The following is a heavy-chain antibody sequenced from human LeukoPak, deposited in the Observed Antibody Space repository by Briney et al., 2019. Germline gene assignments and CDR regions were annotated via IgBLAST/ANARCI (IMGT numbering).Heavy chain of an antibody. Sequence: PSETLSLTCTVSGGSISSYHWSWIRQPPGKGLEWIGYIYYSGSTNYNPSLKSRVTISVDTSKDQFSLKLSSVTAADTAVYYCARQMITFGGVIVIFDYWGQGTLVTVSS. V-gene: IGHV4-59*01. J-gene: IGHJ4*02. CDR2: IYYSGST. D-gene: IGHD3-16*02. CDR1: GGSISSYH. CDR3: ARQMITFGGVIVIFDY.